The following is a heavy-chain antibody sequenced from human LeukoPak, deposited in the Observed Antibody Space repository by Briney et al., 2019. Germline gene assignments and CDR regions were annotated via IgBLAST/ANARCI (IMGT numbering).Heavy chain of an antibody. Sequence: ASVKVSCKASGGTFSSYAISWVRQAPGQGLEWMGGIIPIFGTANYAQKFQGGVTITADESTSTAYMELSSLRSEDTAVYYCASQYCSGGSCYHRFDYWGQGTLVTVSS. CDR1: GGTFSSYA. CDR3: ASQYCSGGSCYHRFDY. CDR2: IIPIFGTA. V-gene: IGHV1-69*01. J-gene: IGHJ4*02. D-gene: IGHD2-15*01.